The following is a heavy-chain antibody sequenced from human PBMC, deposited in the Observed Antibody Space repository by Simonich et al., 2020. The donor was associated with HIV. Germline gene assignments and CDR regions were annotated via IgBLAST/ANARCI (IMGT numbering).Heavy chain of an antibody. CDR1: GYTFTAYY. D-gene: IGHD7-27*01. CDR2: INPNTGAT. V-gene: IGHV1-2*02. CDR3: ARGPSTGDFDY. Sequence: QVQLVQSGAEVKKPGASVKVSCKASGYTFTAYYIHWMRQAPGQGLGWMGWINPNTGATNYAQKFQDRVTMTRDTSISTTYMDLSRLRSDDTAVYYCARGPSTGDFDYWGQGTLVTISS. J-gene: IGHJ4*02.